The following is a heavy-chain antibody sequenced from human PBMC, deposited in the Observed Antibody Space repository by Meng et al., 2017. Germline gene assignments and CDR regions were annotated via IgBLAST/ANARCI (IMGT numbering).Heavy chain of an antibody. Sequence: ASVKVSCKASGYTFPDYWLHWVRRAPGQGLEWMGRINPKSGDTHYAQRFQGRVTMTGDTSISTAYMELSGLRSDDTAMYYCARGMVRGVIGWFDPWGQGTLVTVSS. CDR3: ARGMVRGVIGWFDP. CDR2: INPKSGDT. J-gene: IGHJ5*02. V-gene: IGHV1-2*06. D-gene: IGHD3-10*01. CDR1: GYTFPDYW.